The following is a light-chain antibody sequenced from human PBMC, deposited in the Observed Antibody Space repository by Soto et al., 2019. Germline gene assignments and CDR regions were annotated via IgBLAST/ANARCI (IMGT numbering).Light chain of an antibody. CDR1: QSVTSNY. Sequence: EIVLTQSPGTLSLSPGERATLSCGASQSVTSNYLAWYQQKPGQAPRLLIYGASSRATGIPDRFSGSGSGTDFSLTISRLEPEDFAVYYCQHHGDAPITFGQGTRLEIK. CDR3: QHHGDAPIT. CDR2: GAS. J-gene: IGKJ5*01. V-gene: IGKV3-20*01.